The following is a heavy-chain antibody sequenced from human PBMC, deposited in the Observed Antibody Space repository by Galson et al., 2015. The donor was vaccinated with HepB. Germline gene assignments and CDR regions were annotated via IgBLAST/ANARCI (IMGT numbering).Heavy chain of an antibody. J-gene: IGHJ4*02. V-gene: IGHV1-46*01. CDR3: ARRSTKAAHFDY. D-gene: IGHD6-25*01. Sequence: SVKVSCKASGYTFTSYYMHWVRQAPGQGLEWMGIINPSGGSTSYAQKFQGRVTMTRDTSTSTVYMELGSLRSEDTAVYYCARRSTKAAHFDYWGQGTLVTVSS. CDR2: INPSGGST. CDR1: GYTFTSYY.